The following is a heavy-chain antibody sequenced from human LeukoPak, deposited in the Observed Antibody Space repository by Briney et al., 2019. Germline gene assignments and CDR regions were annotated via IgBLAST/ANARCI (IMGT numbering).Heavy chain of an antibody. D-gene: IGHD3-10*01. CDR1: GFTFSSYA. V-gene: IGHV3-48*01. J-gene: IGHJ6*03. CDR3: ARVYYGSGSLYYYYYYMDV. Sequence: GGSLRLSCAASGFTFSSYAMSWVRQAPGKGLEWISYYAASVKGRFTISRDNARNSLYLQMNSLRAEDTAVYYCARVYYGSGSLYYYYYYMDVWGKGTTVTISS.